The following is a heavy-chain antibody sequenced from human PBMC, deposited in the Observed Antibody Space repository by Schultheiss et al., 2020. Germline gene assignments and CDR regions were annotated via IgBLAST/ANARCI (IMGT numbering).Heavy chain of an antibody. CDR2: IYYSGST. J-gene: IGHJ6*02. CDR1: GGSISSYY. D-gene: IGHD3-10*01. V-gene: IGHV4-59*01. Sequence: SETLSLTCTVSGGSISSYYWSWIRQTPGKGLEWIGYIYYSGSTNYNPSLKSRVTISVDTSKNQFSLKLSSVTAADTAVYYCARVGITMVRGVNYYYGMNVWGQGATVTVYS. CDR3: ARVGITMVRGVNYYYGMNV.